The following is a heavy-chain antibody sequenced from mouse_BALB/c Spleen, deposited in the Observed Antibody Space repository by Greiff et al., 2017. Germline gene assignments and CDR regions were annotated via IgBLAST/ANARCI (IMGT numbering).Heavy chain of an antibody. CDR1: GYAFSSYW. CDR3: ARLYDGYFDY. V-gene: IGHV1-80*01. Sequence: QVQLQQSGAELVRPGSSVKISCKASGYAFSSYWMNWVKQRPGQGLEWIGQIYPGDGDTNYNGKFKGKATLTADKSSSTAYMQLSSLTSEDSAVYFCARLYDGYFDYWGQGTTLTVAS. CDR2: IYPGDGDT. J-gene: IGHJ2*01. D-gene: IGHD2-3*01.